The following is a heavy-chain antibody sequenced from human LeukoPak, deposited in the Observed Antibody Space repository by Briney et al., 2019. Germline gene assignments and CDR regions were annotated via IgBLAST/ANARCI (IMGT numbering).Heavy chain of an antibody. Sequence: GGSLRLSCAASGFTFSSYWMSWVRQAPGKGLEWVPNIKQDGSEKYYVDSVKGRFTISRDNAKNSLYLQMNSLRAEDTAVYYCATSWRRQLSLFDYWGQGTLVTVSS. CDR2: IKQDGSEK. J-gene: IGHJ4*02. CDR1: GFTFSSYW. D-gene: IGHD5-18*01. CDR3: ATSWRRQLSLFDY. V-gene: IGHV3-7*01.